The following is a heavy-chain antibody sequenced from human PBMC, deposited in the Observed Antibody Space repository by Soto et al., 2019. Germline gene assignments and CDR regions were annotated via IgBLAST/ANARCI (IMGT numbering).Heavy chain of an antibody. CDR1: GGTFSSYA. CDR3: ARDMYYYDSSGYNWFDP. CDR2: IIPIFGTA. V-gene: IGHV1-69*13. J-gene: IGHJ5*02. D-gene: IGHD3-22*01. Sequence: ASVKVSCKASGGTFSSYAISWVRQAPGQGLEWMGGIIPIFGTANYAQKFQGRVTITADESTSTAYMELSSLRSEDTAVYYCARDMYYYDSSGYNWFDPWGQGTLVTVSS.